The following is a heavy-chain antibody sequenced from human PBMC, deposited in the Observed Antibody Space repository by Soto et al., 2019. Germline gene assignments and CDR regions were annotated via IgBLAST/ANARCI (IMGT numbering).Heavy chain of an antibody. Sequence: SVKVSCKASGGTFGSYTISWVRQAPGQGLEWMGRIIPILGIANYAQKFQGRVTINADKSTSTAYMELSSLRSDDTAIYYCAIRMGIVIVPAAPGDAFDIWGQGTMVTVSS. CDR3: AIRMGIVIVPAAPGDAFDI. D-gene: IGHD2-2*01. J-gene: IGHJ3*02. V-gene: IGHV1-69*02. CDR1: GGTFGSYT. CDR2: IIPILGIA.